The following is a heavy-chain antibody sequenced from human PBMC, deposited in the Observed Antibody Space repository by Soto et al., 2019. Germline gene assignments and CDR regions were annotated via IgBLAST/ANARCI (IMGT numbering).Heavy chain of an antibody. J-gene: IGHJ3*02. CDR2: INRDGSGT. Sequence: GGSLRLSCAASGFTFSSYWMHWVRQAPGKGLVWVSRINRDGSGTNYADSVKGRFTISRDNAKNSLYLQMNSLRAEDTAVYYCARDLTTTDDAFDIWGQGTMVTVSS. V-gene: IGHV3-74*01. CDR3: ARDLTTTDDAFDI. CDR1: GFTFSSYW. D-gene: IGHD4-17*01.